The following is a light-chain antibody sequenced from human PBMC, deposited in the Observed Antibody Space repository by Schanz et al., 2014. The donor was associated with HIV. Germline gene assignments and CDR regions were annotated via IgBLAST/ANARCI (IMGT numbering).Light chain of an antibody. Sequence: QSALTQPASVSGSPGQSITISCTGTSSDVGGYNYVSWYQQHPGKAPKLMIYDVSNRPSGVSNRFSGSKSGNTASLTISGLQAADEADYYCNSYSHSNTYVFGSGTKVTVL. CDR2: DVS. CDR1: SSDVGGYNY. V-gene: IGLV2-14*03. CDR3: NSYSHSNTYV. J-gene: IGLJ1*01.